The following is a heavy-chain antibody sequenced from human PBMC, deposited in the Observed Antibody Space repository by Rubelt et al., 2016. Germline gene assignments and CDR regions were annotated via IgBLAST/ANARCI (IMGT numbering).Heavy chain of an antibody. CDR1: GYTFTGYY. V-gene: IGHV1-2*02. J-gene: IGHJ4*02. Sequence: QVQLVQSGSELKKPGASVKVSCKASGYTFTGYYMHWVRQAPGQGLEWMGWINPNSGGTNYAQKFQGRVTMTRETSISTGDMELSRLRSDDTAVYYCGRDGYHNGEYYFDYWGQGTLVTVSS. CDR2: INPNSGGT. CDR3: GRDGYHNGEYYFDY. D-gene: IGHD5-12*01.